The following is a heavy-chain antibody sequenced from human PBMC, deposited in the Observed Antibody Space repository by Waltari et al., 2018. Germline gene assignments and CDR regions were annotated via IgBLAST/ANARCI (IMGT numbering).Heavy chain of an antibody. D-gene: IGHD5-18*01. V-gene: IGHV1-3*01. J-gene: IGHJ4*02. CDR2: INAGNGNT. CDR3: ARDSSGYNYGYGY. CDR1: A. Sequence: AIHWVRQAPGQRPEWMGWINAGNGNTKYSQKFQGRVTIIRDTSASTAYMELHSLRSADTAVYYCARDSSGYNYGYGYWGQGTLVTVSS.